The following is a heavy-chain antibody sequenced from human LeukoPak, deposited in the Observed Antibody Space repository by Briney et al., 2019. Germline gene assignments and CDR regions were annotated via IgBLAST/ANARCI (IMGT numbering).Heavy chain of an antibody. CDR2: ISSGTSFI. Sequence: PGGSLRLSCAASGFPFSSYSMNWVRQAPGQGLEWGSSISSGTSFIYYADSVKGRFTISRDNAKNSLYLQMNSLRAEDTAVYYCARGTTALMDVWGKGTTVTVSS. CDR1: GFPFSSYS. J-gene: IGHJ6*03. CDR3: ARGTTALMDV. D-gene: IGHD2-21*02. V-gene: IGHV3-21*01.